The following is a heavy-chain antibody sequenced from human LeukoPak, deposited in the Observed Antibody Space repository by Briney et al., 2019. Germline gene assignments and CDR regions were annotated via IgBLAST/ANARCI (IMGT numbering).Heavy chain of an antibody. D-gene: IGHD3-3*01. V-gene: IGHV4-59*01. CDR1: GGSISSYY. Sequence: SETLSLTCTVSGGSISSYYWSWIRQPPGKGLEWIGYIYYSGSTNYNPSLKSRVTISVDTSKNQFSLKLSSVTAADTAVYYCARLYYDFWSGYYYYYYYYMDVWGKGTTVTVSS. CDR2: IYYSGST. J-gene: IGHJ6*03. CDR3: ARLYYDFWSGYYYYYYYYMDV.